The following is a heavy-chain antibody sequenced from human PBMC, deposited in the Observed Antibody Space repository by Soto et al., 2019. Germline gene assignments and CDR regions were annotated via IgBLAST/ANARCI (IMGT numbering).Heavy chain of an antibody. J-gene: IGHJ4*02. V-gene: IGHV3-23*01. Sequence: EVQLLESGGRLVQPGGSLRLACEVSGFTFTNYAMSWVRQAPGKGLEWLSRISGSGGGTSYADSVKGRYTVSRDNSKNPLYLQMDSLRTEDTAVYYCAKNLWFGESVFDSWGQGTLVTVSS. CDR1: GFTFTNYA. CDR2: ISGSGGGT. D-gene: IGHD3-10*01. CDR3: AKNLWFGESVFDS.